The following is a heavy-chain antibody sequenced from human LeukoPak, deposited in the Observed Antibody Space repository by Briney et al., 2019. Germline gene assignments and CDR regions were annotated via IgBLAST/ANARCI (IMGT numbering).Heavy chain of an antibody. J-gene: IGHJ4*02. CDR1: GYTVTNYY. D-gene: IGHD1-14*01. CDR3: ARGGLPKPFDY. CDR2: INPSISSR. Sequence: VASVKVSCKASGYTVTNYYMHWVRQAPGQGLEWMGMINPSISSRTYAQKFQGRVTVTSDTSTSTVYMEVSSLRSEDTAIYYCARGGLPKPFDYWGQGTLVTVSS. V-gene: IGHV1-46*01.